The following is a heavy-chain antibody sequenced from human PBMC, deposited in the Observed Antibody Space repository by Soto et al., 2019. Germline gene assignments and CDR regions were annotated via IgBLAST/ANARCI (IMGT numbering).Heavy chain of an antibody. V-gene: IGHV3-48*03. CDR1: GFTFSSYE. CDR2: ISSSGSTI. CDR3: ARAPPYDSFRFDP. Sequence: QAGWSLRLSCAASGFTFSSYEMNWVRQAPGKGLEWVSYISSSGSTIYYADSVKGRFAISRDNAKNSLYLQMNSLRAEDTAVYYCARAPPYDSFRFDPWGQGTLVTVSS. J-gene: IGHJ5*02. D-gene: IGHD3-3*01.